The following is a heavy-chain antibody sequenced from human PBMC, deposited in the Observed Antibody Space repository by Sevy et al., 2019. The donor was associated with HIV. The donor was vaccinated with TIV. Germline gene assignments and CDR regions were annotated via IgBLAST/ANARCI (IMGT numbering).Heavy chain of an antibody. J-gene: IGHJ5*02. Sequence: ASVKVSCKASGYTFTSYYMHWVRQAPGQGLEWMGIINPSGGSTSYAQKFQGRVTMTRDTSTSTVYMELSSLRSEDTAVYYRAREGSSATKNNWFDPWGQGTLVTVSS. CDR1: GYTFTSYY. V-gene: IGHV1-46*03. D-gene: IGHD6-6*01. CDR3: AREGSSATKNNWFDP. CDR2: INPSGGST.